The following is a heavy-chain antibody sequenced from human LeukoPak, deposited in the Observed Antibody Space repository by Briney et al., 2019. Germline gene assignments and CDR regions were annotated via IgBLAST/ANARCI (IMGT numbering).Heavy chain of an antibody. V-gene: IGHV3-53*01. CDR2: IYSGGST. CDR3: ARERLYSGYDRGYYFDY. Sequence: PGGSLRLSCAASGFTVSSNYMSWVRQAPGKGLEWVSVIYSGGSTYYADSVKGRFTISRDNSKNTLYLQMNSLRAGDTAVYYCARERLYSGYDRGYYFDYWGQGTLVTVSS. CDR1: GFTVSSNY. D-gene: IGHD5-12*01. J-gene: IGHJ4*02.